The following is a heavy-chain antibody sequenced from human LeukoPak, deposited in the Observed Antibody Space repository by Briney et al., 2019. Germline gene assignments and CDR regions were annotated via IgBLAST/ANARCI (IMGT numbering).Heavy chain of an antibody. Sequence: GRSLRLSCAASGFTFSSYAMHWVRQAPGKGLEWVAVISYDGSNKYYADSVKGRFTISRDNAKSSVFLQMNNLRAEDTAVYYCARTDYTSGSYRFDYWGQGTLVTVSS. CDR2: ISYDGSNK. V-gene: IGHV3-30-3*01. D-gene: IGHD3-10*01. J-gene: IGHJ4*02. CDR3: ARTDYTSGSYRFDY. CDR1: GFTFSSYA.